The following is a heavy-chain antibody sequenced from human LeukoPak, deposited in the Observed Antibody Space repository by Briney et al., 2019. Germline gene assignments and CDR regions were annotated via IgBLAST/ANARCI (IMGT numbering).Heavy chain of an antibody. CDR2: IYTSGST. CDR3: ARDLAVIGAFDI. D-gene: IGHD3-22*01. Sequence: SETLSLTCTVSGGSISSGGYYWSWIRQPAGKGLEWIVRIYTSGSTNYNPSLKSRVTISVHTSNNQFSLKLSSVTAADTAVYYCARDLAVIGAFDIWGQGTMVTVSS. J-gene: IGHJ3*02. CDR1: GGSISSGGYY. V-gene: IGHV4-61*02.